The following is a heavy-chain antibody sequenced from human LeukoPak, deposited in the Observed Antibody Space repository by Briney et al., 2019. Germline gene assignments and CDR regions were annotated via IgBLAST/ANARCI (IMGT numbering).Heavy chain of an antibody. CDR2: IKQDGSDK. V-gene: IGHV3-7*01. Sequence: GGSPRLSCAASGLTFSTYSMNWVRQAPGKGLEWVGNIKQDGSDKNYTDSVKGRFTISRDNTKNSVYLQMSSLRAEDTAVYYCAREVWGPEYWGQGTLVTVSS. J-gene: IGHJ4*02. D-gene: IGHD1-14*01. CDR1: GLTFSTYS. CDR3: AREVWGPEY.